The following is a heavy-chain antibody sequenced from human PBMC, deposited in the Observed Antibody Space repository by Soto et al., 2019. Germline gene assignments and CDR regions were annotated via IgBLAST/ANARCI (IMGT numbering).Heavy chain of an antibody. CDR2: INPSGGST. Sequence: ASLNGSFKASGYFFTTSYIHWFLHSPLQGPELMGIINPSGGSTGYAPKFEGRVTITRDTSTNTVYMELSSLSSADTGLYYCASGPNRNGYYYAMEVWGKGNTVNVSS. CDR1: GYFFTTSY. D-gene: IGHD2-8*01. V-gene: IGHV1-46*01. CDR3: ASGPNRNGYYYAMEV. J-gene: IGHJ6*04.